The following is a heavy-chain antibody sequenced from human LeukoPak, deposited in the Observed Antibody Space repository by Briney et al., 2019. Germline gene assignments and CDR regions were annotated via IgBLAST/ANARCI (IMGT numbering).Heavy chain of an antibody. CDR2: INHSGST. CDR1: GGSFSGYY. CDR3: ARAWYSSSSYFDY. V-gene: IGHV4-34*01. D-gene: IGHD6-6*01. J-gene: IGHJ4*02. Sequence: SETLSLTRAVYGGSFSGYYWSWIRQPPGKGLEWIGEINHSGSTNYNPSLKSRVTISVDTSKNQFSLKLSSVTAADTAVYYCARAWYSSSSYFDYWGQGTLVTVSS.